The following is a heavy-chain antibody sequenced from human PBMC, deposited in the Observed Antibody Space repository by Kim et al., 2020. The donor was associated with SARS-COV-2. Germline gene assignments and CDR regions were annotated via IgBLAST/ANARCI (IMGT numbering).Heavy chain of an antibody. CDR1: GFTFSNAW. CDR2: IKSKTDGGTT. V-gene: IGHV3-15*01. Sequence: GGSLRLSCAASGFTFSNAWMSWVRQAPGKGLEWVGRIKSKTDGGTTDYAAPVKGRFTISRDDSKNTLYLQMNSLKTEDTAVYYCTTDHLELTYYDSSGYCPFDYWGQGTLVTVSS. D-gene: IGHD3-22*01. J-gene: IGHJ4*02. CDR3: TTDHLELTYYDSSGYCPFDY.